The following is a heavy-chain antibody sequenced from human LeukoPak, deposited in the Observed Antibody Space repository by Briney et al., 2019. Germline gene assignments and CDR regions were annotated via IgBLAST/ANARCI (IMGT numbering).Heavy chain of an antibody. J-gene: IGHJ4*02. Sequence: GGSLRLSCAGSGFTFSSYAMSWVRQAPGKGLEWVSAISGSGGSTYYAGSVKGRFTISRDSSKNTLYLQMNSLRAEDTAVYYCAKPTYCGGDCYWADFDYWGQGTLVTVSS. V-gene: IGHV3-23*01. CDR3: AKPTYCGGDCYWADFDY. CDR2: ISGSGGST. D-gene: IGHD2-21*02. CDR1: GFTFSSYA.